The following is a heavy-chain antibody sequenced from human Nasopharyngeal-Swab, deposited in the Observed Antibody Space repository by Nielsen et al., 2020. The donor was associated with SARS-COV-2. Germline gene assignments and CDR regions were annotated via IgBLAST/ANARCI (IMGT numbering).Heavy chain of an antibody. J-gene: IGHJ5*02. CDR1: GGSISSSSYY. CDR3: ARNDYTGSSWFDP. V-gene: IGHV4-39*01. D-gene: IGHD4-11*01. CDR2: IYYSGST. Sequence: GSLRLSCIVSGGSISSSSYYWGWIRQPPGKGLEWIGSIYYSGSTYYNPSLKSRVTISVDTSKNQFSLKLSSVTAADTAVYYCARNDYTGSSWFDPWGQGTLVTVSS.